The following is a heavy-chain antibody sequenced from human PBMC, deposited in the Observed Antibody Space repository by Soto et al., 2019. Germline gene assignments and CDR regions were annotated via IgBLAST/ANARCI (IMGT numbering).Heavy chain of an antibody. V-gene: IGHV1-18*04. CDR3: ASFVLAYCGGDCPDAFDI. D-gene: IGHD2-21*02. CDR1: GYTFTSYS. CDR2: ISAYNGNT. Sequence: QVQLVQSGAEVKKPGASVKVSCKASGYTFTSYSISWVRQAPGQGLKWMGWISAYNGNTNYAQKLQGRVTMTTDTSTSTAYMELKSLRSDDTAVYYCASFVLAYCGGDCPDAFDIWGQGTMVTVSS. J-gene: IGHJ3*02.